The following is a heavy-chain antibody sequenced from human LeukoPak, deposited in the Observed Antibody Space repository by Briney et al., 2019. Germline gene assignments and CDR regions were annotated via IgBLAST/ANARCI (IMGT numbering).Heavy chain of an antibody. V-gene: IGHV3-23*01. CDR2: ISGSGGST. Sequence: GRSLRLSCAASGFTFSSYAMSWVRQAPGKGLEWGSPISGSGGSTYYADSVKGRFTISRANSKNTVYLQMNRLRVEDTAIYYCARASWVSSTDAVLWGQGTPVTVSS. CDR1: GFTFSSYA. D-gene: IGHD3-16*01. CDR3: ARASWVSSTDAVL. J-gene: IGHJ4*02.